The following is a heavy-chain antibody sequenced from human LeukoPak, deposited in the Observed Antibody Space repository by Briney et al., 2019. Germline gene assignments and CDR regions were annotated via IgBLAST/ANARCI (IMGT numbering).Heavy chain of an antibody. CDR1: GYTFTGYY. V-gene: IGHV1-2*02. CDR3: ARGADSGNSYGQFDY. CDR2: INHNSGGT. D-gene: IGHD5-18*01. Sequence: ASVKVSCKASGYTFTGYYMHWVRQAPGQGLEWMGWINHNSGGTNYAQKFHDGVTMTSDRSISTAYMELTRLKSDDTAVYYCARGADSGNSYGQFDYWGQGTLVTVSS. J-gene: IGHJ4*02.